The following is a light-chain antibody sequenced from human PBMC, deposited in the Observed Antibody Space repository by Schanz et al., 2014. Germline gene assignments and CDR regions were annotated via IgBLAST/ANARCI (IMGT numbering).Light chain of an antibody. CDR2: NVH. CDR1: SSAVGSYDF. V-gene: IGLV2-11*01. CDR3: AAWDDSLDAYV. Sequence: QSALIQPPSVSGSPGQSVTISCTGTSSAVGSYDFVSWYQHHPVTVPKPMIYNVHTRPSGVPDRFSGSKSGTSASLAISGLQSEDEADYYCAAWDDSLDAYVFGSGTKLTVL. J-gene: IGLJ1*01.